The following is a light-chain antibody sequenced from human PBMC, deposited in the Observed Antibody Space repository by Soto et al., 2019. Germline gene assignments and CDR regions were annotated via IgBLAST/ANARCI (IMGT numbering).Light chain of an antibody. J-gene: IGLJ2*01. Sequence: QSALTQPPSASGSPGQSVTISCTGTSSDVGGYSYVSWYQQHPGKAPKLMIYEVSKRPSGVPDRFSGSKSGNTASLNVSGRQAEDEADYYCSSYAGSNNVVFGGGTKLTVL. V-gene: IGLV2-8*01. CDR3: SSYAGSNNVV. CDR2: EVS. CDR1: SSDVGGYSY.